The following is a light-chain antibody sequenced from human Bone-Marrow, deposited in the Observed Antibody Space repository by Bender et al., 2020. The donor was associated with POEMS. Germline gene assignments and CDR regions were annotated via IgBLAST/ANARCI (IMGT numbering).Light chain of an antibody. CDR2: EVS. CDR1: SSDVGNYNF. V-gene: IGLV2-23*02. CDR3: CSYAGSGMR. Sequence: QSALTQPASVSGSPGQSITISCTGTSSDVGNYNFVSWYQQHPGTAPKLMISEVSKRPSGVSNRFSGSKSGNPASLTRCGLQGEDEADYYGCSYAGSGMRVGGGTKRTVL. J-gene: IGLJ2*01.